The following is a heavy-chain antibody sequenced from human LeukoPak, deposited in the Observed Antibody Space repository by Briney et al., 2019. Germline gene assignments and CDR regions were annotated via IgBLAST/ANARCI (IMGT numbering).Heavy chain of an antibody. D-gene: IGHD2-15*01. CDR1: GGSISSGTYF. CDR2: IYSSGSA. V-gene: IGHV4-61*02. CDR3: ARGGIVVVVAAHGAFDI. Sequence: SETLSLTCTVSGGSISSGTYFWSWIRQPAWKGLEWIGRIYSSGSANYNPSLKSRVSISVDTSKNQFSLQMSSVTAADTAVYYCARGGIVVVVAAHGAFDIWGQGTMVTVSS. J-gene: IGHJ3*02.